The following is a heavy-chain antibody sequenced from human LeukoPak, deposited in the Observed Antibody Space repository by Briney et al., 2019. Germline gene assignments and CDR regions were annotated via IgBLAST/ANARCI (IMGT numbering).Heavy chain of an antibody. J-gene: IGHJ4*02. CDR2: IDYSGST. CDR3: ARARHYDRSGYRRAFDY. D-gene: IGHD3-22*01. Sequence: PSETLSLTCTVSGGSISSYYWTWIRQPPGKGLEWIGYIDYSGSTNYNPSLKSRVTISVDTSKNKFSLKLDSVTAADTAVYYCARARHYDRSGYRRAFDYWGQGTLVTVSS. CDR1: GGSISSYY. V-gene: IGHV4-59*01.